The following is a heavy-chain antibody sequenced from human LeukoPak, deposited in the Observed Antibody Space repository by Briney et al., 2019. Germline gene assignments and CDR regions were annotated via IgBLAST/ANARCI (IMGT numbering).Heavy chain of an antibody. Sequence: SETLSLTCTVSGGSISSSSYYWGWIRQPPGKGLEWIGSIYYSGSTYYNPSLKSRVTISVDTSKNQFSLKLSSVTAADTAVYYCARAVDQLPYGSSWYRSAEYFQHWGQGTLVTVSS. V-gene: IGHV4-39*01. CDR1: GGSISSSSYY. CDR2: IYYSGST. J-gene: IGHJ1*01. CDR3: ARAVDQLPYGSSWYRSAEYFQH. D-gene: IGHD6-13*01.